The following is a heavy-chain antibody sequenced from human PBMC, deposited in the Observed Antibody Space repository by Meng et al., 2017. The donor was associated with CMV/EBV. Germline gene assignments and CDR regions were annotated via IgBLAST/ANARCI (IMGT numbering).Heavy chain of an antibody. CDR2: IYTSGST. Sequence: VHRQASGPGLVKPSGTLSLPCTVSGGSISSYYWSWIRQPAGKGLEWIGRIYTSGSTNYNPSLKSRVTMSVDTSKNQFSLKLSSVTAADTAVYYCAREDIVVVPAARGFDYWGQGTLVTVSS. D-gene: IGHD2-2*01. V-gene: IGHV4-4*07. CDR1: GGSISSYY. CDR3: AREDIVVVPAARGFDY. J-gene: IGHJ4*02.